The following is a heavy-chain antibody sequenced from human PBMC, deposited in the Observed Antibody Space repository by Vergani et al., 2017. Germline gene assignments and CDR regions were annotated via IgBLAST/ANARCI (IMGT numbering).Heavy chain of an antibody. CDR1: GGTFSSYA. CDR3: ARPSLRDSSGYYDAFDI. CDR2: IIPIFGTA. J-gene: IGHJ3*02. Sequence: QVQLVQSGAEVKKPGSSVKVSCKASGGTFSSYAISCVRQAPGQGLEWMGGIIPIFGTANYAQKFQGRVTITADESTSTAYMGLSSLRSEDTAVYYCARPSLRDSSGYYDAFDIWGQGTMVTVSS. V-gene: IGHV1-69*01. D-gene: IGHD3-22*01.